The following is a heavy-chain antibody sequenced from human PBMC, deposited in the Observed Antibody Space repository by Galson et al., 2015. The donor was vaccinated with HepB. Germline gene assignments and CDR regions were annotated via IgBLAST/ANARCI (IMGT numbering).Heavy chain of an antibody. Sequence: SVKVSCKASGYTFTSYDINWVRQATGQGLEWMGWMNPNSGNTGYAQKFQGRVTMTRNTSISTAYMELSSLRSEDTAVYYCARVRPPLYDFWDAFDIWGQGTMVTVSS. V-gene: IGHV1-8*01. CDR2: MNPNSGNT. D-gene: IGHD3-3*01. CDR1: GYTFTSYD. J-gene: IGHJ3*02. CDR3: ARVRPPLYDFWDAFDI.